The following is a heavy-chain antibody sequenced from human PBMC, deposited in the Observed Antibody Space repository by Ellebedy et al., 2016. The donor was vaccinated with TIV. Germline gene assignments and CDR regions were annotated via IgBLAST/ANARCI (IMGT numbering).Heavy chain of an antibody. D-gene: IGHD2-21*01. V-gene: IGHV3-30*02. CDR3: VKDGGLPSYMYFSMDA. CDR1: GFNFSPFG. Sequence: PGGSLRLSCAASGFNFSPFGMHWVRQAPGKGREWLALFRYDGVNKFYADSVKGRFTISRDNSKNTLFVQMNSLRPEDTAVYYCVKDGGLPSYMYFSMDAWGQGTTVIVSS. J-gene: IGHJ6*02. CDR2: FRYDGVNK.